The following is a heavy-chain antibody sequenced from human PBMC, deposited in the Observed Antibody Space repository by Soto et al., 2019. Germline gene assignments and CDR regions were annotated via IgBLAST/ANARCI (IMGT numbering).Heavy chain of an antibody. CDR2: IYTSGST. V-gene: IGHV4-4*07. CDR3: ARGATLWFGELSYYFDF. D-gene: IGHD3-10*01. J-gene: IGHJ4*02. Sequence: SETRSLTCTASGGSISSYYWGWILQPAGKGLEWIGRIYTSGSTNYNPSLKSRVTMLVDRSKNHVLLQLSSAPGADTAVYYCARGATLWFGELSYYFDFWGEGTLVTFSS. CDR1: GGSISSYY.